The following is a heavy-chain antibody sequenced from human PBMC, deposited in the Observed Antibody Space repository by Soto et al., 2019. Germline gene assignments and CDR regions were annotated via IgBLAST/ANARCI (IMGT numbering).Heavy chain of an antibody. D-gene: IGHD2-21*02. CDR1: GFTFTTHS. CDR2: ISSSSSYI. V-gene: IGHV3-21*06. Sequence: PGGSLRLSCAASGFTFTTHSMNWVRQAPGKGLEWVSLISSSSSYIYYADSVKGRFTISRDNAKNSLYLQMNSLRAEDTAVYYCARDMDCGGDCYYYYGMEVWGQGTTVTVSS. J-gene: IGHJ6*02. CDR3: ARDMDCGGDCYYYYGMEV.